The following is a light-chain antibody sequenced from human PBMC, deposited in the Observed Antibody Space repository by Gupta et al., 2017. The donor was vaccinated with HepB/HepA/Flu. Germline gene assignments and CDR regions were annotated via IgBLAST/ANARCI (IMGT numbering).Light chain of an antibody. CDR1: QRLDNN. Sequence: EIVLTLSPATLSLSPGERAALSCRASQRLDNNLAWYQQKPGKAPRLLISDASNRATGIPARFSGSGSGTDFTLTISSLEPEDFAVYYCQQRNNCPLTFGQGTRL. V-gene: IGKV3-11*01. CDR3: QQRNNCPLT. J-gene: IGKJ5*01. CDR2: DAS.